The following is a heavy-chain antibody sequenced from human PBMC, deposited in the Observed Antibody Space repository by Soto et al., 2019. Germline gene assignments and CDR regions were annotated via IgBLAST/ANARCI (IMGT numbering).Heavy chain of an antibody. D-gene: IGHD3-10*01. V-gene: IGHV4-34*01. Sequence: SETMRLPCTVFDVSITSHDCSRIRQPPGKGLEWIGNIYHSGSTNYNPSLKSRVTISVDTSKNQFSLKLSSVTAADTAVYYCARVGSGDLGPNWGQGTLVTVSS. CDR1: DVSITSHD. CDR3: ARVGSGDLGPN. J-gene: IGHJ4*02. CDR2: IYHSGST.